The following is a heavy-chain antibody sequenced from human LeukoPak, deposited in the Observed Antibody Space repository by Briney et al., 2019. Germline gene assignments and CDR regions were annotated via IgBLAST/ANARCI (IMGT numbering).Heavy chain of an antibody. CDR2: IYYSGST. Sequence: SETLSLTCTVSGGSISSSSYYWGWIRQPPGKGLEWIGSIYYSGSTYYNPSLKSRVTISVDTSKNQFSLKLSSVTAVDTAVYYCARHLGSIAAPFDYWGQGTLVTVSS. D-gene: IGHD6-6*01. V-gene: IGHV4-39*01. CDR3: ARHLGSIAAPFDY. J-gene: IGHJ4*02. CDR1: GGSISSSSYY.